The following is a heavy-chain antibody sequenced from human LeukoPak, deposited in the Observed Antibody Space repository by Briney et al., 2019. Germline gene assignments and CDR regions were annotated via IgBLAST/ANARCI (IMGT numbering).Heavy chain of an antibody. CDR3: ASAAASYSSGWFDAFDI. Sequence: ASVKVSCKASGYTFTSYDINWVRQATGQGLEWMGWMNPNSGNTGYAQKFQGRVTMTRNTSISTAYMELSSLRSEDTAVYYCASAAASYSSGWFDAFDIRGQGTMVTVSS. CDR2: MNPNSGNT. J-gene: IGHJ3*02. V-gene: IGHV1-8*01. CDR1: GYTFTSYD. D-gene: IGHD6-19*01.